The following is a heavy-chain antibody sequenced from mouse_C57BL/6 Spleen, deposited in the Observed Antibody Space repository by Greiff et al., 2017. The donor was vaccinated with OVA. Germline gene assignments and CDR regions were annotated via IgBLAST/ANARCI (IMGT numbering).Heavy chain of an antibody. CDR2: IYPGDGDT. Sequence: VQLQQSGPELVKPGASVKISCKASGYAFSSSWMNWVKQRPGKGLEWIGRIYPGDGDTNYNGKFKGKATLTADKSSSTAYMHLSSLTSDDSAVYFGAPNYYGSSSFDYWGQGTTLTVSS. J-gene: IGHJ2*01. CDR1: GYAFSSSW. CDR3: APNYYGSSSFDY. D-gene: IGHD1-1*01. V-gene: IGHV1-82*01.